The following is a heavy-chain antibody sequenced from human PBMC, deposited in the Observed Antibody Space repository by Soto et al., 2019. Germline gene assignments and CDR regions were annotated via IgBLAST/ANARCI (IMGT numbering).Heavy chain of an antibody. CDR2: IIPILALT. J-gene: IGHJ5*02. CDR1: GDTSSTYS. D-gene: IGHD2-15*01. V-gene: IGHV1-69*02. Sequence: QVQLVQSGAEVKKTGSSVKVSCKASGDTSSTYSINWVRQAPGQGLEWVGRIIPILALTNYAQRFQGRVTITADKSTRKVYMELSSLRSEDTAVYYCARGYCSGGSCYSPRYNWFDPWGQGTLVTVSS. CDR3: ARGYCSGGSCYSPRYNWFDP.